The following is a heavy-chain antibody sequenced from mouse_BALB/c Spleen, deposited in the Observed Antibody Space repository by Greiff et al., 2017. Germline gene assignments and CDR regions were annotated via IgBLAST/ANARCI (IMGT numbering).Heavy chain of an antibody. D-gene: IGHD1-1*01. CDR2: IDPSDSYT. J-gene: IGHJ2*01. CDR1: GYTFTSYW. V-gene: IGHV1S127*01. CDR3: TNYYYGSSHADY. Sequence: VKLQQPGAELVKPGASVQMSCKASGYTFTSYWMHWVKQRPGQGLEWIGVIDPSDSYTSYNQKFKDKATLTVDTSSSTAYMQLSSLTSEDSTVYYCTNYYYGSSHADYWGQGTTLTVSS.